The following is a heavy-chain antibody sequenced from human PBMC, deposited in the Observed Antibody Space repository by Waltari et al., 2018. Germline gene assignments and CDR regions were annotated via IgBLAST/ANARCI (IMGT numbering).Heavy chain of an antibody. CDR3: ARGGGYCTGGVCYTYYYYYMDV. D-gene: IGHD2-8*02. Sequence: QVQLQQWGAELLKPSETLSLTCAVYGGSFSGYYWSWIRQPPGKGLAWIGEINHSGSTNYNPSLKSRVTISVDTSKNQFSLKLSSVTAADTAVYYCARGGGYCTGGVCYTYYYYYMDVWGKGTTVTVSS. J-gene: IGHJ6*03. CDR1: GGSFSGYY. V-gene: IGHV4-34*01. CDR2: INHSGST.